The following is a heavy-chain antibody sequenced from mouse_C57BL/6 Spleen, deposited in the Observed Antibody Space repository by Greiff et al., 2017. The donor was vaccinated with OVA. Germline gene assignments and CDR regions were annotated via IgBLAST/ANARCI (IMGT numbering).Heavy chain of an antibody. Sequence: EVHLVESGGDLVKPGGSLKLSCAASGFTFSSYGMSWVRQTPDKRLEWVATISSGGSYTYYPDSVKGRFTISRDNAKNTLYLQMSSLKSEDTAMYYCARPYYGTSPYYAMDYWGQGTSVTVSS. CDR1: GFTFSSYG. J-gene: IGHJ4*01. CDR2: ISSGGSYT. D-gene: IGHD2-10*01. V-gene: IGHV5-6*01. CDR3: ARPYYGTSPYYAMDY.